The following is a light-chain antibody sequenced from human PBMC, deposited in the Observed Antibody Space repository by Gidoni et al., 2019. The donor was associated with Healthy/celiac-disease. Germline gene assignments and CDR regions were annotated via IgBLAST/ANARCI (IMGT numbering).Light chain of an antibody. CDR2: GNS. Sequence: QSVLTQPPSVSGAPGQRVTISCTGSRSNIGAGYDVHWYQHLPVTAPKLLIYGNSNRPSGFPDRCSGSKSGTSASLAITGLQAEDEADYYCQSYDSSLSGWVFGGGTKLTVL. CDR1: RSNIGAGYD. J-gene: IGLJ3*02. CDR3: QSYDSSLSGWV. V-gene: IGLV1-40*01.